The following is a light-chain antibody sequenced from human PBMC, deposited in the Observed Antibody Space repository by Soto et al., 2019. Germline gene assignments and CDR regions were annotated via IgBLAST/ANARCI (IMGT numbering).Light chain of an antibody. CDR2: DVR. V-gene: IGLV2-11*01. CDR3: CSLAGSNMV. CDR1: SSDVGAYNY. J-gene: IGLJ3*02. Sequence: QSALTQPRSVSGSPGQSVTISCTGTSSDVGAYNYVSWYQQDPGKAPKLMIYDVRYRPSGVPDRFSGSKSGNTASLTISGLQAEDEADYYCCSLAGSNMVFGGGTQLTVL.